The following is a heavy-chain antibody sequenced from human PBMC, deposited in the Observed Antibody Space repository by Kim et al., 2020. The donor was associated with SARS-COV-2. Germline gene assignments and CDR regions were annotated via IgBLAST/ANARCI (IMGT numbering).Heavy chain of an antibody. CDR3: ARVNSWALDF. V-gene: IGHV3-11*01. D-gene: IGHD1-26*01. J-gene: IGHJ4*02. CDR1: GFTFSDYY. Sequence: GGSLRLSCAASGFTFSDYYMSWIRQAPGKGLEWVSYITSSGTAIYYTYSVKGRFTISRNNAKNSLYLQMNSLRAEDTAVYYCARVNSWALDFWGQGTLVTVSS. CDR2: ITSSGTAI.